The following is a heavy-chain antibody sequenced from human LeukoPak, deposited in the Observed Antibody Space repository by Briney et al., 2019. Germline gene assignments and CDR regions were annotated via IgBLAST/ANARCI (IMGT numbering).Heavy chain of an antibody. J-gene: IGHJ4*02. V-gene: IGHV3-21*01. CDR1: RFTFSSYS. CDR2: ISSSSSYI. Sequence: PGGSLRLSCAASRFTFSSYSMNWVRHAPGKGLEWVSSISSSSSYIYYADSVKGRFTISRDNAKNSLYLQMNSLRAEDTAVYYCARDASFDYGDYGLVDYWGQGTLVTVSS. D-gene: IGHD4-17*01. CDR3: ARDASFDYGDYGLVDY.